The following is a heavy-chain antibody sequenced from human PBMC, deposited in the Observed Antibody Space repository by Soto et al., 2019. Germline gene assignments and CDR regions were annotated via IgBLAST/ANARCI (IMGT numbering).Heavy chain of an antibody. CDR2: ISAYNGNT. Sequence: QVQLVQSGAEVKKPGASGKVSCKASGYTFTSYGISWVRQAPGQGLGGMGWISAYNGNTNYAQKLQGRVTMTTDTSTSIAYMELRSLRSDDTAVYYCARDVGQDGYYEVKDAFDIWGQGTMVTVSS. V-gene: IGHV1-18*01. CDR3: ARDVGQDGYYEVKDAFDI. J-gene: IGHJ3*02. CDR1: GYTFTSYG. D-gene: IGHD4-17*01.